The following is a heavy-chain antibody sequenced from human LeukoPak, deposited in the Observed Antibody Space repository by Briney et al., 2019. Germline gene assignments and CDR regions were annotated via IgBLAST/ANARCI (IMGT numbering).Heavy chain of an antibody. D-gene: IGHD3-22*01. CDR3: ARDSGGYYYDSSVRAFDI. Sequence: GGSLRLSCTASGFTFSSYAIHWVRQAPGKGLEWVTFISYDGNKKYYADSVKGRFTISRDNSKNTLYLQMNSLRAEDTAVYYCARDSGGYYYDSSVRAFDIWGQGTMVTVSS. V-gene: IGHV3-30*14. CDR1: GFTFSSYA. J-gene: IGHJ3*02. CDR2: ISYDGNKK.